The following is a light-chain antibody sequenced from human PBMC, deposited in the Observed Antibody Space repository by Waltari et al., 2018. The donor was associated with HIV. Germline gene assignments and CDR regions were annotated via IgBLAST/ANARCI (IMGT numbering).Light chain of an antibody. CDR3: MQGLQTPT. Sequence: DIVMTQSPLSLPVTPGEPASISCRSSQSLLHRSGYDYLVWYLQKPGQSPQLLIYLGSNRASGVPGRISGSGSGTDFTLKISRVEAEDVGVYYCMQGLQTPTFGQGTRLEIK. V-gene: IGKV2-28*01. CDR1: QSLLHRSGYDY. CDR2: LGS. J-gene: IGKJ5*01.